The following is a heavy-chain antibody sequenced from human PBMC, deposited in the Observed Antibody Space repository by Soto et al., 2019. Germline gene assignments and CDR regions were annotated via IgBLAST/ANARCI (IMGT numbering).Heavy chain of an antibody. CDR2: IYWDDDK. CDR1: GFSLSTRGAG. V-gene: IGHV2-5*02. Sequence: SGPTLVNPTRTLTLTCTFSGFSLSTRGAGVGWIRQPPGKALEWLALIYWDDDKRYRPSLKSRLTITTDTSKDQVVLTMTNMDPVDTATYYCAHNSPQLAYDYWGQGTLVTVSS. CDR3: AHNSPQLAYDY. D-gene: IGHD1-1*01. J-gene: IGHJ4*02.